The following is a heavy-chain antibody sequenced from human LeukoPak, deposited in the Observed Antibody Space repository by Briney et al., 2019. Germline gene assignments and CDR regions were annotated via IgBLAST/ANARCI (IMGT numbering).Heavy chain of an antibody. CDR1: GYTLTELS. CDR3: GRDYHLGGIDV. V-gene: IGHV1-24*01. J-gene: IGHJ6*02. CDR2: FDPEDGET. Sequence: ASVKVSCKVSGYTLTELSMHWVRQAPGKGLEWMGGFDPEDGETIYAQKFQGRVTMTEDTSTDTAYMELSSLRSDDTAVYYCGRDYHLGGIDVWGQGTTVTDSS. D-gene: IGHD3-3*02.